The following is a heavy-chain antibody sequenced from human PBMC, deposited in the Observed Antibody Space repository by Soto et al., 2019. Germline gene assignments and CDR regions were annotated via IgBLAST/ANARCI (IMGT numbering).Heavy chain of an antibody. V-gene: IGHV3-23*01. D-gene: IGHD2-2*01. CDR2: INGSDDSK. Sequence: PGGSLRLSCAVSGFTFRSSPMSWVRRAQGKGLEWVSGINGSDDSKYYAESVKGRFTITRDNPKNTLYLQMNSLRAEDTAVYYCAKGEYQLLSTRNWFDPWGQGTLVTVSS. CDR1: GFTFRSSP. CDR3: AKGEYQLLSTRNWFDP. J-gene: IGHJ5*02.